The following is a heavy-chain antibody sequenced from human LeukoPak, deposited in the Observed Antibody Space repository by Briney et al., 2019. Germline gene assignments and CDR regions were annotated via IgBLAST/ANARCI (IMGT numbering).Heavy chain of an antibody. CDR1: GYSLTKLS. D-gene: IGHD2-2*01. Sequence: ASVKVSCKVSGYSLTKLSTHWVRQAPGKGLEWMGGVDPESGAAMYAQKLQGRVTMTEDTSTDTAYMELNSLTSDDTAVYYCATGPTMPEPDTSPGLLDFWGQGTLVTVSS. CDR2: VDPESGAA. J-gene: IGHJ4*02. CDR3: ATGPTMPEPDTSPGLLDF. V-gene: IGHV1-24*01.